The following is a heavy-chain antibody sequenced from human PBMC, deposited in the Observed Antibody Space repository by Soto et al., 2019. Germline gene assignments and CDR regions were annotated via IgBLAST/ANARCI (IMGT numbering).Heavy chain of an antibody. Sequence: EVQLVESGGGLVQPGGSLRLSCAASGFTFSSYSMNWVRQAPGKGLEWVSYISSSSSTIYYADSVKGRFTISRDNARNSLYLQMNGLRDEDTAVYYCARRLAAAGPNFDYWGQGTLVTVSS. V-gene: IGHV3-48*02. D-gene: IGHD6-13*01. J-gene: IGHJ4*02. CDR1: GFTFSSYS. CDR3: ARRLAAAGPNFDY. CDR2: ISSSSSTI.